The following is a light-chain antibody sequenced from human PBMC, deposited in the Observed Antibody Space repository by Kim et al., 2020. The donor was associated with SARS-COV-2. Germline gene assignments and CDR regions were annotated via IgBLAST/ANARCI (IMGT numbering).Light chain of an antibody. CDR1: RSNIGSNA. Sequence: QSVLTQPPSASGTPGQRVTISCSGSRSNIGSNAVNWYQQLPGTAPKLLIYSNDHRPSGVPDRFSGSKSGTSASLAISWLQSEDEADYYCAAWDDSLNGVIFGGGTQLTVL. CDR3: AAWDDSLNGVI. J-gene: IGLJ2*01. V-gene: IGLV1-44*01. CDR2: SND.